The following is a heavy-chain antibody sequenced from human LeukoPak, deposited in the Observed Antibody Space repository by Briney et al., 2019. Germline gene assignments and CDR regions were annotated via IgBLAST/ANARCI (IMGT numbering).Heavy chain of an antibody. J-gene: IGHJ4*02. CDR3: ARDQGDYSFDY. D-gene: IGHD4-11*01. Sequence: GGSLRLSCAASGFTFSNYAMSWVRQAPGKGLEWVSVIYSGGSTYYADSVKGRFAISRDNSKNTLYLQMNSLRAEDTAVYYCARDQGDYSFDYWGQGTLVTVSS. CDR2: IYSGGST. V-gene: IGHV3-66*01. CDR1: GFTFSNYA.